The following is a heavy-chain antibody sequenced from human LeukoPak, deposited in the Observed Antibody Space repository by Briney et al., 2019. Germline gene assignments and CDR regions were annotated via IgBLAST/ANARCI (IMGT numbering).Heavy chain of an antibody. Sequence: VKPSETLSLTCTASGGSISSSSYYWGWIRQPPGKGLEWIGSIYYSGSTYYNPSLKSRVTISVDTSKNQFSLKVMSVTAADTSVNYCARTNSYLDPVPFEYWGQGTLVTVSS. CDR3: ARTNSYLDPVPFEY. CDR2: IYYSGST. CDR1: GGSISSSSYY. V-gene: IGHV4-39*01. D-gene: IGHD2-21*01. J-gene: IGHJ4*02.